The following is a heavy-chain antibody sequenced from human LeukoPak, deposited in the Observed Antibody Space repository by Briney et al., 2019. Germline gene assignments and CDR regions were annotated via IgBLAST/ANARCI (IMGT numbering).Heavy chain of an antibody. CDR3: ASGDAIGAFDI. Sequence: GGSLRLSCAASRFTVSGNYMNWVRQAPGKGLEWVSVIYSGGSTYYADSVKGRFAISRDNSKNTLYLQMNSLRAEDTAVYFCASGDAIGAFDIWGQGTMVTVSS. J-gene: IGHJ3*02. CDR1: RFTVSGNY. CDR2: IYSGGST. V-gene: IGHV3-66*01. D-gene: IGHD5-24*01.